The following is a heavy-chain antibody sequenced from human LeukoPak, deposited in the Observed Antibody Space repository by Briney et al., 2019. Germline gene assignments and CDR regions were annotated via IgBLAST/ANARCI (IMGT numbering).Heavy chain of an antibody. J-gene: IGHJ6*02. V-gene: IGHV4-59*08. CDR1: GGSISSYY. CDR3: ARRYCSSTSCYHGMDV. CDR2: IHYSGST. Sequence: KPSETLSLTCTVSGGSISSYYWSWIRQPPGKGLEWIGYIHYSGSTNYNPSLKSRVTISVDTSKNQFSLKLSSVTAADTAVYYCARRYCSSTSCYHGMDVWGQGTTVTVSS. D-gene: IGHD2-2*01.